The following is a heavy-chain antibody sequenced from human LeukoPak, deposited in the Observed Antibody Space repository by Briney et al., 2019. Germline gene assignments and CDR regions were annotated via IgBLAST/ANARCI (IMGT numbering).Heavy chain of an antibody. CDR2: ISAYNGNT. V-gene: IGHV1-18*01. D-gene: IGHD3-10*01. Sequence: ASVKVSCKASGYIFTSYGISWVRQAPGQGLEWMGWISAYNGNTNYAQKLQDRVTMTRDTSISTAYMEVSRLRYDDTAVYYCARPLRVTMIRGAAFRASSDFDPWGQGTLVTVSS. CDR1: GYIFTSYG. CDR3: ARPLRVTMIRGAAFRASSDFDP. J-gene: IGHJ5*02.